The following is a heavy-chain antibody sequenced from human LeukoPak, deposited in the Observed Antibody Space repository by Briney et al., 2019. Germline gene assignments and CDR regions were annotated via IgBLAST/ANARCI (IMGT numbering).Heavy chain of an antibody. Sequence: GASVKVSCKASGYTFTGYYMHWVRQAPGQGLEWMGWINPNSGGTNYAQKFQGRVTMTRDTSINTAYMELSRVRSDDTAVYYCARVAAEVVGVPGAIGFGWVRRDYYYMDVWGKGTTVTVSS. J-gene: IGHJ6*03. CDR3: ARVAAEVVGVPGAIGFGWVRRDYYYMDV. CDR2: INPNSGGT. V-gene: IGHV1-2*02. D-gene: IGHD2-2*02. CDR1: GYTFTGYY.